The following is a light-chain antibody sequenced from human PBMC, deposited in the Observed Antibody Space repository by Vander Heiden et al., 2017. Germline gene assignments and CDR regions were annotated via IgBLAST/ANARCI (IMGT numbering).Light chain of an antibody. CDR2: DTN. CDR3: ATWDSDLSSPV. Sequence: SVLTQPPSVSAAPGQRVTISCSGRTCNIGNNFVSWYQQLPGKAPRLLIYDTNKPSAGIPDRFAGSKSGTSATLAITGLQTGDEADYHCATWDSDLSSPVFGGGTKVTVL. V-gene: IGLV1-51*01. CDR1: TCNIGNNF. J-gene: IGLJ2*01.